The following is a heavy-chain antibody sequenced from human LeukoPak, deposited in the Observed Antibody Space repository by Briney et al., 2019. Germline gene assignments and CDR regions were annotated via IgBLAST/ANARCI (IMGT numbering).Heavy chain of an antibody. CDR3: AKDTQSVYDSSGSLDY. CDR2: ISWNSGSI. Sequence: GGSLRLSCAASGFTFDDYAMHWVRQAPGKGLEWVSGISWNSGSIGYADSVKGRFTISRDNAKNSLYLQMNSLRAEDTALNYCAKDTQSVYDSSGSLDYWGQGTLVTVSS. J-gene: IGHJ4*02. CDR1: GFTFDDYA. D-gene: IGHD3-22*01. V-gene: IGHV3-9*01.